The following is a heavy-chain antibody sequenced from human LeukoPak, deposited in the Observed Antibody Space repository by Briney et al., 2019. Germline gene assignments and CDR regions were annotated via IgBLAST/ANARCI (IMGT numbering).Heavy chain of an antibody. D-gene: IGHD7-27*01. CDR1: GFTFRNYG. Sequence: GRSLRLSCTASGFTFRNYGMNWVRQAPGKGLEWVAGIWYDGSNKDYVDSVKGRFTISRDNSKNTLYLEMNSLTVEDTAVYYCAKGRGGSSNWGCDYWGQGTQVTVSS. CDR2: IWYDGSNK. J-gene: IGHJ4*02. CDR3: AKGRGGSSNWGCDY. V-gene: IGHV3-33*06.